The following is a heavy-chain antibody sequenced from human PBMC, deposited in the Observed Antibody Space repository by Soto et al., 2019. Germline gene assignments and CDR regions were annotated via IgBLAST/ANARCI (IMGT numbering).Heavy chain of an antibody. D-gene: IGHD6-13*01. CDR3: ARGYSSSWYAGLNYYYGMDV. V-gene: IGHV1-18*01. CDR2: ISAYNGNT. CDR1: GYTFTSYG. J-gene: IGHJ6*02. Sequence: QVQLVQSGAEVKKPGASVKVSCKASGYTFTSYGISWVRQAPGQGLEWMGWISAYNGNTNYAQKLQGRVTMTTDTSPSTAYMELRSLRSDDTAVYYCARGYSSSWYAGLNYYYGMDVWGQGTTVTVSS.